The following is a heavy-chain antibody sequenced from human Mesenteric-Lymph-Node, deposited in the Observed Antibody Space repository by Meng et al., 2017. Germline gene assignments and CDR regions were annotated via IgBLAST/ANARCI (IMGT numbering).Heavy chain of an antibody. D-gene: IGHD1-1*01. J-gene: IGHJ4*02. CDR2: IHSSGST. CDR3: ARHPSWGTGSIHF. V-gene: IGHV4-59*08. CDR1: CGSISSYY. Sequence: QVQLQESGPGPVKPSEHLPLSCSCSCGSISSYYWSWIRQPPGKVLELIAYIHSSGSTNYNPSLKSRVTMSVDTSKNQFSLNMRSVTAADTAVYYCARHPSWGTGSIHFWGQGTLVTVSS.